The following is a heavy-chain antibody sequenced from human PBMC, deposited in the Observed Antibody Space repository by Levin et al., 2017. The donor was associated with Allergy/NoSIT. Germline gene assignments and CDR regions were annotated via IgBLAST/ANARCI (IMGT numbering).Heavy chain of an antibody. Sequence: ASVKVSCKASGYTFTSYDINWVRQATGQGLEWMGWMNPNSGNTGYAQKFQGRVTMTRNTSISTAYMELSSLRSEDTAVYYCARAYRSRLGELAVLGYWGQGTLVTVSS. CDR2: MNPNSGNT. CDR1: GYTFTSYD. D-gene: IGHD3-16*01. CDR3: ARAYRSRLGELAVLGY. V-gene: IGHV1-8*01. J-gene: IGHJ4*02.